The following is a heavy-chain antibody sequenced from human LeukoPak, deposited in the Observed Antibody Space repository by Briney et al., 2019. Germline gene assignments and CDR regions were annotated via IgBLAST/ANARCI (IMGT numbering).Heavy chain of an antibody. CDR3: ARERPDSSGWD. Sequence: GGSLRLSCAASGFTLRSNWMSWVRQAQGKGLEWVANIKQDGSHKNYADSVKGRFTISRDNAKNSLYLQMNSLRVEDTAVYYCARERPDSSGWDWGQGTLVTVSS. J-gene: IGHJ4*02. CDR2: IKQDGSHK. V-gene: IGHV3-7*01. D-gene: IGHD6-19*01. CDR1: GFTLRSNW.